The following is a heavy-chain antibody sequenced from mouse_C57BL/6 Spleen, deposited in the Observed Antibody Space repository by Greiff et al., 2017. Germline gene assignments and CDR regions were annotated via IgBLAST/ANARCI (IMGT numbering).Heavy chain of an antibody. CDR1: GFNFKNTY. D-gene: IGHD2-4*01. V-gene: IGHV14-3*01. CDR3: AIGYDYDCDFAY. Sequence: VHVKQSVAELVRPGASVKLSCTASGFNFKNTYMNWVKQRPEQGLEWIGRIDPANGNTKYAPKFQGKATITADPSSNTAYLQLSSLTSEDTAIYSSAIGYDYDCDFAYWGQGTLVTVSA. J-gene: IGHJ3*01. CDR2: IDPANGNT.